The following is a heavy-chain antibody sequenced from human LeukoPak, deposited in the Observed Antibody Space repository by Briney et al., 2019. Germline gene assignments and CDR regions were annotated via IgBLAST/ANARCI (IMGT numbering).Heavy chain of an antibody. Sequence: GGSLRLSCAASGFTVSSNYMSWVRQAPGKGLEWVSVIYSGGSTYYADSVKGRFTISRDNSKNTLYLQMNSLRAEDTAVYYCAREGSYYYDSSGFGLGFLEYYFDYWGQGTLVTVSS. CDR3: AREGSYYYDSSGFGLGFLEYYFDY. CDR1: GFTVSSNY. J-gene: IGHJ4*02. CDR2: IYSGGST. V-gene: IGHV3-53*01. D-gene: IGHD3-22*01.